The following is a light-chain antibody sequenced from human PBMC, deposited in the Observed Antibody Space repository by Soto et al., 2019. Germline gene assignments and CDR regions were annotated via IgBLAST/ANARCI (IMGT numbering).Light chain of an antibody. CDR3: ASWDDSLNGVV. CDR2: TNN. V-gene: IGLV1-44*01. CDR1: SSNIGSNT. J-gene: IGLJ2*01. Sequence: QSVLTQPPSASGTPVQRVTISCSGSSSNIGSNTINWYQQLPGTAPKLLIYTNNQRPSGVAARFSGSKSGTSASLAISGLQSEDAADYYCASWDDSLNGVVFGGGTKLTVL.